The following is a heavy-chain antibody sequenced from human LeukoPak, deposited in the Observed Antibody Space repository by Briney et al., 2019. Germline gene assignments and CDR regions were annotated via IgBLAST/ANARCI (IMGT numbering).Heavy chain of an antibody. Sequence: ASVKVSCKASGYTFTSYAMHWVRQAPGQRLEWMGWINAGNGNTKNSQKFQGRVTITRDTSASTAYMELSSLRSEDTAVYYCAASGSYSFDYWGQGTLVTVSS. D-gene: IGHD1-26*01. J-gene: IGHJ4*02. CDR3: AASGSYSFDY. CDR2: INAGNGNT. CDR1: GYTFTSYA. V-gene: IGHV1-3*01.